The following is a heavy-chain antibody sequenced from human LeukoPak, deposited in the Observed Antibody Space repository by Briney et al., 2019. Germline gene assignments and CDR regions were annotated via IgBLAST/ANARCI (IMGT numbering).Heavy chain of an antibody. D-gene: IGHD2-2*01. CDR1: GFTFDDYA. V-gene: IGHV3-9*03. CDR3: VRSSGYCSTTSCYSGFDY. CDR2: IGWNSVHI. J-gene: IGHJ4*02. Sequence: GGSLRLSCAASGFTFDDYAMHWVRQAPGKGLEWVSGIGWNSVHIGYADSVKGRFSISRDNAKNSLYLQMNSLRAEDMALHYCVRSSGYCSTTSCYSGFDYWGQGTLVTVSS.